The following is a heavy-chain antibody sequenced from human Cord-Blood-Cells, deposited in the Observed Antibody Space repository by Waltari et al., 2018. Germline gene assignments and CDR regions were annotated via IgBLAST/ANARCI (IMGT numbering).Heavy chain of an antibody. Sequence: EVQLVESGGGLVQPGGSLRLSCAASGFTFSSYWMSWVRQAPGKGLEWVANIKQDGSEKYYVDSLKGRYNISRDNAKNSLYLQMNSLRAEYTAVYYCARVLGYSGYDDAFDIWGQGTMVTVSS. CDR2: IKQDGSEK. J-gene: IGHJ3*02. CDR3: ARVLGYSGYDDAFDI. V-gene: IGHV3-7*01. CDR1: GFTFSSYW. D-gene: IGHD5-12*01.